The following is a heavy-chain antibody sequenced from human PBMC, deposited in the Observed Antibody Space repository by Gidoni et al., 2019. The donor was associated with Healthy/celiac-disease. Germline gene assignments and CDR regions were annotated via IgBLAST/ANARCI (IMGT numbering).Heavy chain of an antibody. D-gene: IGHD2-21*02. V-gene: IGHV3-21*01. CDR2: ISSSSSYI. CDR3: ARGAYCGGDCYSRYYYGMDV. CDR1: GFTFSRYS. J-gene: IGHJ6*02. Sequence: EVQLVESGGGLFKPGGSLRLSCAASGFTFSRYSMNWVRQSPGKGLEWVSSISSSSSYIYYADSVKGRFTISRDNAKNSLYLQMNSLRAEDTAVYYCARGAYCGGDCYSRYYYGMDVWGQGTTVTVSS.